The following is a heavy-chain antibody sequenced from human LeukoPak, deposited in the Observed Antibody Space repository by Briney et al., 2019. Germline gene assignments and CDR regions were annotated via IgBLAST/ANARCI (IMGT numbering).Heavy chain of an antibody. Sequence: PSETPSLTCSVSGASISRGSYHWGWIRQPPEKGLEWIGIIYYSGSTYYNPSLKSRLTMFVDTSKNQFSLKLSAVTAADTAVYYCARLSGYDFWSGGGFFDYWGQGILVTVSS. V-gene: IGHV4-39*01. J-gene: IGHJ4*02. CDR3: ARLSGYDFWSGGGFFDY. CDR2: IYYSGST. CDR1: GASISRGSYH. D-gene: IGHD3-3*01.